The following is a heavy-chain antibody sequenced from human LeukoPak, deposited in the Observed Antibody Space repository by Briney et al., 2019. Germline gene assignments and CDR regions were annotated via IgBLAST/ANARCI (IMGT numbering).Heavy chain of an antibody. J-gene: IGHJ4*02. CDR1: GFTFSSYA. V-gene: IGHV3-23*01. D-gene: IGHD3-22*01. Sequence: PGGSLRLSCAASGFTFSSYAMSWVRQAPGKGLEWVSAISGSGGSTYYADSVKGRFIISRDNSKNTLYLQMNSLRAEDTAVYYCAKDPLSIRITMIVVAGDYWGQGTLVTVSS. CDR3: AKDPLSIRITMIVVAGDY. CDR2: ISGSGGST.